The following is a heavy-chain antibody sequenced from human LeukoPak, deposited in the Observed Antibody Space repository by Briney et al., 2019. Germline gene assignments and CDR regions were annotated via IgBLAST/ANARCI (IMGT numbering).Heavy chain of an antibody. D-gene: IGHD2-2*01. V-gene: IGHV1-69*13. CDR3: ARGVVPAASYYYYYMDV. CDR1: GGTFSSYA. CDR2: IIPIFGTA. J-gene: IGHJ6*03. Sequence: SVKVSCKASGGTFSSYAISWVRQAPGQGLEWMGGIIPIFGTANYAQKFQGRVTITADESTSTAYMELSSLRSEDTAVYCCARGVVPAASYYYYYMDVWGKGTTVTVSS.